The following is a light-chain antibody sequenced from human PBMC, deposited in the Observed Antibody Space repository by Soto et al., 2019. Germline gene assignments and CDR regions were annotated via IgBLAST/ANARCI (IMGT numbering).Light chain of an antibody. Sequence: EIVMTQSPATLSVSPGEKATLSCRASQSVGSNLAWYQQKPGQAPRLLIYGASNRATGIPDRFSGSRSGTDFTLTISRLEPEDCAVYYCQQYGSSPTFGQGTKVDI. V-gene: IGKV3-20*01. J-gene: IGKJ1*01. CDR2: GAS. CDR1: QSVGSN. CDR3: QQYGSSPT.